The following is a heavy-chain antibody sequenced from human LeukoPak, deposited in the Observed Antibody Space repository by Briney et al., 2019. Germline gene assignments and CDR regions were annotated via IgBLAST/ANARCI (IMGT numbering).Heavy chain of an antibody. J-gene: IGHJ2*01. CDR2: INPSGDT. D-gene: IGHD2-8*02. CDR1: GASISSGNYY. V-gene: IGHV4-61*02. Sequence: PSETLSLTRTVSGASISSGNYYWSWIRQPAGKGLEWIGRINPSGDTNYNPSLKSRVTFSIETSKNQFSLKLNSVTAADTAMYFCARGYNTGWYFDPWGRGTLVTVSS. CDR3: ARGYNTGWYFDP.